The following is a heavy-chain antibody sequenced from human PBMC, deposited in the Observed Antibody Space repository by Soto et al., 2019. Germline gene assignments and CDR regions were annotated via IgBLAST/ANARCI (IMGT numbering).Heavy chain of an antibody. Sequence: GESLKISCKGSGYSFSSHWIGWVRQMPGKGLGRMGIIYPGDSNIRYSPSLEGQIDTSADRSINTAYLRMSSLKALDTATYYCARHLDEYSSASGFDYWGQGTLVTVSS. CDR2: IYPGDSNI. CDR1: GYSFSSHW. V-gene: IGHV5-51*01. D-gene: IGHD6-6*01. J-gene: IGHJ4*02. CDR3: ARHLDEYSSASGFDY.